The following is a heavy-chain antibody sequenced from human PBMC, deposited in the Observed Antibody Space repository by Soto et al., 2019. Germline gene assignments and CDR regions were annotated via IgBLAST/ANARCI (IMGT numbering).Heavy chain of an antibody. CDR1: GGSISSGDYY. CDR2: IYYSGST. CDR3: ASDRIVVVITKDYYYGMDV. J-gene: IGHJ6*02. Sequence: QVQLQESGPGLVKPSQTLSLTCTVSGGSISSGDYYWSWIRQPPGKGLEWIGYIYYSGSTYYNPSLKSRVTISVDTSKNQFSLKLSSVTAADTAVYYCASDRIVVVITKDYYYGMDVWGQGTTVTVSS. V-gene: IGHV4-30-4*01. D-gene: IGHD3-22*01.